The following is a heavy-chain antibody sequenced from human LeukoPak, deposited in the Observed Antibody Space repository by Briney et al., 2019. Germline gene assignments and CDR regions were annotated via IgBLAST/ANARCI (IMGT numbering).Heavy chain of an antibody. Sequence: NTSETLSLTCSVSGGSISSYYWSWIRQPPGKGLEWIGYIYYSGSTNYNPSLKSRVTISVDTSKNQFSLKLSSVTAADTAVYYCARPGGIAAAGTTDAFDIWGQGTMVTVSS. V-gene: IGHV4-59*08. CDR1: GGSISSYY. D-gene: IGHD6-13*01. J-gene: IGHJ3*02. CDR2: IYYSGST. CDR3: ARPGGIAAAGTTDAFDI.